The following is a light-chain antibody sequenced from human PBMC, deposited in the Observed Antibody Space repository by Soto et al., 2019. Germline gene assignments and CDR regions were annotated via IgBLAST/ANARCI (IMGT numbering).Light chain of an antibody. J-gene: IGLJ2*01. Sequence: QSALTQPAPLSWSPGQSITLSCPGTSSAIGAYNFVSWYQQHPGKAPKLMLYDVNIRPSGVSNRFSGSKSGNTASLTISGLQAEDEADYYCTSWTTSTTMIFGGGTKVTVL. CDR1: SSAIGAYNF. CDR3: TSWTTSTTMI. V-gene: IGLV2-14*03. CDR2: DVN.